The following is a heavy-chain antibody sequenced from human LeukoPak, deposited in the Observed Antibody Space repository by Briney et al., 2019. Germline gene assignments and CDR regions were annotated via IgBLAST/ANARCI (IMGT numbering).Heavy chain of an antibody. J-gene: IGHJ3*02. CDR1: GFTFSSYA. V-gene: IGHV3-23*01. CDR2: ISGSGGST. Sequence: GGSLRLSCAASGFTFSSYAMSWVRQAPGKGLEWVSAISGSGGSTYYADSVKGRFTISRDNSKNTLYLQMNSLRAEDTAVYYCAKEHGYYYDSSGFDAFDIWGQGTMVTVSS. D-gene: IGHD3-22*01. CDR3: AKEHGYYYDSSGFDAFDI.